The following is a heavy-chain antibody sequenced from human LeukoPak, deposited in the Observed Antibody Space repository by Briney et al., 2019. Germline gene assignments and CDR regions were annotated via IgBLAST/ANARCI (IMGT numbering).Heavy chain of an antibody. CDR3: ARDGRSDAFDI. V-gene: IGHV3-48*04. Sequence: GGSLRLSCAASGFTFSSYSMNWVRQAPGKGLEWVSYISSSSSTIYYADSVKGRFTISRDNAKNSLYLQMNSLRAEDTAVYYCARDGRSDAFDIWGQGTMVTVSS. J-gene: IGHJ3*02. CDR1: GFTFSSYS. CDR2: ISSSSSTI.